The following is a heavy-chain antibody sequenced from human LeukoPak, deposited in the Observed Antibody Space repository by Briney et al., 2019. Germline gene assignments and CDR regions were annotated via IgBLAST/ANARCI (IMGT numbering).Heavy chain of an antibody. V-gene: IGHV3-23*01. D-gene: IGHD2-15*01. Sequence: GGSLRLSCAASGFTFTNYAMDWVRQAPGKGLEWVSAISAGGHNTYYADSVRGRFTISRDNSKSTLYLQLNSLRAEDTAVYYCVRYCSGADCHAFDYWGQGTLVTVSS. CDR3: VRYCSGADCHAFDY. CDR1: GFTFTNYA. J-gene: IGHJ4*02. CDR2: ISAGGHNT.